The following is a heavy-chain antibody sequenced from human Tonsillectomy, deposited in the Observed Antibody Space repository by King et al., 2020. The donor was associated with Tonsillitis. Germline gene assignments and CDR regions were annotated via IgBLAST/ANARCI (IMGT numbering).Heavy chain of an antibody. CDR3: AKFSRGYYDFWSGYDY. CDR2: ISGSGGST. J-gene: IGHJ4*02. Sequence: VQLVESGGGLVQPGGSLRLSCAASGFTFSSYAMSWVRQAPGKGREWVSAISGSGGSTYYADSVKGRFTISRDNSKNTLYLQMNSLRAEDTAVYYCAKFSRGYYDFWSGYDYWGQGTLVTVSS. V-gene: IGHV3-23*04. D-gene: IGHD3-3*01. CDR1: GFTFSSYA.